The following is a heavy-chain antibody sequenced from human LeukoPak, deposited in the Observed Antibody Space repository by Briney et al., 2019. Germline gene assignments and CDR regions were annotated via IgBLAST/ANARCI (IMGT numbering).Heavy chain of an antibody. Sequence: ASVKVSCKASGYTFTGYYMHWVRQDPGQGLEWMGRINPNSGGTNYAQKFQGRVTMTRDTSISTAYMELSRLRSDDTAVYYCARDPPRMKQQLVGDYWGQGTLVTVSS. D-gene: IGHD6-13*01. J-gene: IGHJ4*02. V-gene: IGHV1-2*06. CDR1: GYTFTGYY. CDR3: ARDPPRMKQQLVGDY. CDR2: INPNSGGT.